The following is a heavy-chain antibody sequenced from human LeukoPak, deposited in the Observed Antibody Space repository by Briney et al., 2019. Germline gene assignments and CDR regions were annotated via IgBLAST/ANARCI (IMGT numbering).Heavy chain of an antibody. D-gene: IGHD2-8*01. Sequence: TSETLSLTCTVSGGSISSYYWSWIRQPPGKGLEWIGYIYYSGSTNYNPSLKSRVTISVDTSKNQFSLKLSSVTAADTAVYYCARKVNVWRRAFDIWGQGTMVTVSS. CDR3: ARKVNVWRRAFDI. CDR1: GGSISSYY. CDR2: IYYSGST. V-gene: IGHV4-59*01. J-gene: IGHJ3*02.